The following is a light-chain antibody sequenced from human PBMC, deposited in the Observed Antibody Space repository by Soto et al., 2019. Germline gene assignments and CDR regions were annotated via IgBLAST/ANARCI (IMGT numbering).Light chain of an antibody. Sequence: MVLTQSPATLSLSPGERATLSCRASQSVSSYLAWYQQKPGQAPRLLIYGASSRATGIPDRFSGSGSGTEFTLTISSLQSEDFAVYYCQQYNNWPLTFGQGTKVDI. CDR2: GAS. CDR3: QQYNNWPLT. V-gene: IGKV3D-15*01. CDR1: QSVSSY. J-gene: IGKJ1*01.